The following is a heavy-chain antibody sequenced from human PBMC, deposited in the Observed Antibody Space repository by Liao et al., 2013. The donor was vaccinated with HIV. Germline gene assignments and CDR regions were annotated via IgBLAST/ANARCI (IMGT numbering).Heavy chain of an antibody. CDR3: ARGGSFFDN. D-gene: IGHD5-12*01. V-gene: IGHV4-39*07. CDR1: GGSISSSSYY. J-gene: IGHJ4*02. Sequence: QLQLQESGPGLVKPSETLSLICTVSGGSISSSSYYWGWIRQPPGKGLEWIGSLYYSGSTYYNPSLKSRVSISVDASKNQFSLKLNSVTAADTAMYYCARGGSFFDNWGQGTLVIVSS. CDR2: LYYSGST.